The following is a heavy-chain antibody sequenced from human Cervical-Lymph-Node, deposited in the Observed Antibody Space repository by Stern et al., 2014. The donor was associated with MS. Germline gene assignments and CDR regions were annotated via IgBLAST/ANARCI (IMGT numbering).Heavy chain of an antibody. Sequence: AQLVESGGGVVQPGRSLRLSCAASGFTFSSYGMHWVRQAPGKGLEWVVVIWYDASNRYNADSVKGRFTSSRDNSKNALYLQMNSLRVEDTAVYYCARDSGQWLTTYYFDYWGQGTLVTVSS. V-gene: IGHV3-33*01. D-gene: IGHD6-19*01. CDR1: GFTFSSYG. CDR3: ARDSGQWLTTYYFDY. J-gene: IGHJ4*02. CDR2: IWYDASNR.